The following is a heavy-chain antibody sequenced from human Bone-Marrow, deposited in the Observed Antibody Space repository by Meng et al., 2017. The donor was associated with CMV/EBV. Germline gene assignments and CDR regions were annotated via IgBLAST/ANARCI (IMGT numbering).Heavy chain of an antibody. V-gene: IGHV3-48*04. CDR3: ASTVPPASYYYYGMDV. J-gene: IGHJ6*02. D-gene: IGHD4-17*01. CDR2: ISSSGSTI. Sequence: GGSLRLSCAASGFTFSSYAMSWVRQAPGKGLEWVSYISSSGSTIYYADSVKGRFTISRDNAKNSLYLQMNSLRAEDTAVYYCASTVPPASYYYYGMDVWGQGTTVTVAS. CDR1: GFTFSSYA.